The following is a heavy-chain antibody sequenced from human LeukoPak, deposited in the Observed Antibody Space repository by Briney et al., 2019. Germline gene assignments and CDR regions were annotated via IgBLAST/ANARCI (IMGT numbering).Heavy chain of an antibody. CDR3: TRDYFYDKKGHKGDDAFEI. CDR1: GFTFGDYA. D-gene: IGHD3-22*01. V-gene: IGHV3-49*04. Sequence: GESLKISCTTSGFTFGDYAMTWVRQAPGRGLEWVGFIRGKAHGGTTEYAASVRGGFTISRDDSKSIAYLQMNSLKIEDTAVYYCTRDYFYDKKGHKGDDAFEIWGQGTMVTVSS. CDR2: IRGKAHGGTT. J-gene: IGHJ3*02.